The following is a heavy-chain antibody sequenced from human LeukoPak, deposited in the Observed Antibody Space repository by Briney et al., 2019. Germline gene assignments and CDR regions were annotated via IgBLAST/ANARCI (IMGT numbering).Heavy chain of an antibody. V-gene: IGHV1-8*03. CDR3: TRRGVPAYWYFGL. CDR1: GYTFTDYD. D-gene: IGHD3-16*01. J-gene: IGHJ2*01. Sequence: ASVKVSCKASGYTFTDYDINWVRQAAGQGLEWMGWMNPNSGKAGYAQKFQGRVTITRDTSINTAYMELSSLTSEDTAVYYCTRRGVPAYWYFGLWGRGTLVTVSS. CDR2: MNPNSGKA.